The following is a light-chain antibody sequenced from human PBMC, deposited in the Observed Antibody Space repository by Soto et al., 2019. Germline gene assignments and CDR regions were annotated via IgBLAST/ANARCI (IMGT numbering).Light chain of an antibody. Sequence: EIVLTQSPDTLSLSPGEGATLSCRASQSVNNNLAWYQQKPGQAPRLLVYDASTRATGIPARFSGSGSGTEFTLTISSLQSEYVATYYCQKLDNFRPFGGGTK. CDR2: DAS. CDR1: QSVNNN. V-gene: IGKV3-15*01. CDR3: QKLDNFRP. J-gene: IGKJ4*01.